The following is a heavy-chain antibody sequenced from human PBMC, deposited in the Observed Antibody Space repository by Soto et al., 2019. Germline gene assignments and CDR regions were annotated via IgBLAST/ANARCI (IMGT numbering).Heavy chain of an antibody. J-gene: IGHJ5*02. V-gene: IGHV1-69*13. Sequence: SVKVSCKASGGTFSSYAISWVRQAPGQGLEWMGGIIPIFGTANYAQKFQGRVTITADESTSTAYMELSSLRSEDTAVYYCARDCTNGVCSNWFDPWGQGTLVTRLL. CDR2: IIPIFGTA. CDR3: ARDCTNGVCSNWFDP. D-gene: IGHD2-8*01. CDR1: GGTFSSYA.